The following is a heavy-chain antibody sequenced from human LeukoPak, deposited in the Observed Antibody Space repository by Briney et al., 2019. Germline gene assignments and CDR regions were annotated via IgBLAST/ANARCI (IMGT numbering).Heavy chain of an antibody. CDR2: ISGSGGST. D-gene: IGHD3-22*01. V-gene: IGHV3-23*01. J-gene: IGHJ4*02. Sequence: PGGSLRLSCAASGFTFSSYAMSWVRQAPGKGLEWVSAISGSGGSTYYADSVKGRFTISRDNSKNTLYLQMNSLRAEDTAVYYCAKVRPIVVVIRTLFDYWGQGTLVTVSS. CDR3: AKVRPIVVVIRTLFDY. CDR1: GFTFSSYA.